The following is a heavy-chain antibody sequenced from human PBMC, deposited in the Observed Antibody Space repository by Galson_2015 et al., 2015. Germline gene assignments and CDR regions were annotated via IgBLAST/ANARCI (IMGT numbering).Heavy chain of an antibody. CDR2: ISGSGDDT. Sequence: SLRLSCAASGFIFSNYAVTWVRQAPGKGLEWVSGISGSGDDTYYADSVKGRFTISRDNSKSTLYLQMNSLRGEDTALYYCAKDSIYYGSGSYYMDVWGQGTTVTVSS. J-gene: IGHJ6*02. D-gene: IGHD3-10*01. CDR3: AKDSIYYGSGSYYMDV. CDR1: GFIFSNYA. V-gene: IGHV3-23*01.